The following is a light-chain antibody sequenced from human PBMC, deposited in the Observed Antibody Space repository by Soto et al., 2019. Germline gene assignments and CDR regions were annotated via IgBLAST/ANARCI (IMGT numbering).Light chain of an antibody. Sequence: QSALTQPASVSGSPGQSITISCTGTSSDVDGYKYVSWYQQHPGKAPKLMIYAVSNRPSGVSNRFSGSKSGDTASLTISGLPAEGEADYYCSSYTSRSTFWVFGGGTKLTVL. CDR2: AVS. CDR3: SSYTSRSTFWV. CDR1: SSDVDGYKY. J-gene: IGLJ3*02. V-gene: IGLV2-14*01.